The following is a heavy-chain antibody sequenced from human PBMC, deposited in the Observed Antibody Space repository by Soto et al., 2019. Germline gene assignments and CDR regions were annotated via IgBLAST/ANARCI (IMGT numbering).Heavy chain of an antibody. D-gene: IGHD2-2*01. J-gene: IGHJ6*02. CDR1: GGTFSSYT. Sequence: SVKVSCKASGGTFSSYTISWVRQAPGQGLEWMGRIIPILGIANYAQKFQGRVTITADKSTSTAYMELSSLRSEDTAVYYCATLGLYQLLEVDYYGMDVWGQGTTVTVSS. CDR3: ATLGLYQLLEVDYYGMDV. CDR2: IIPILGIA. V-gene: IGHV1-69*02.